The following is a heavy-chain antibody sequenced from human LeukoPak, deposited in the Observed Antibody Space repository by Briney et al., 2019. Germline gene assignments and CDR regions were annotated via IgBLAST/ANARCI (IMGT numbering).Heavy chain of an antibody. Sequence: SETLSLTCAVYGGSFSGYYWSWIRQPPGKGLEWIGEINHSGSTNYNPSLKSRVTISVDTSKNQFSLNLSSVTAADTAVYYCAREGDYGLGYWGQGTLVTVSS. D-gene: IGHD4-17*01. CDR3: AREGDYGLGY. V-gene: IGHV4-34*01. J-gene: IGHJ4*02. CDR2: INHSGST. CDR1: GGSFSGYY.